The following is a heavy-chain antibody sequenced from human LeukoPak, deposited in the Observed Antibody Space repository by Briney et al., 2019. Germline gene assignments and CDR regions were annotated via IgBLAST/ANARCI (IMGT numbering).Heavy chain of an antibody. CDR1: GFTLNSYE. CDR2: ISSSGSTI. V-gene: IGHV3-48*03. D-gene: IGHD3-3*01. CDR3: ARNPDYDFWSGYYTGPDY. Sequence: GGSLGLSCAASGFTLNSYEMNWVRQAPGKGLGGVSYISSSGSTIYYADSVKGRFTISRDNAKNSLYLQMNSLRAEDTAVYYCARNPDYDFWSGYYTGPDYWGQGTLVTVSS. J-gene: IGHJ4*02.